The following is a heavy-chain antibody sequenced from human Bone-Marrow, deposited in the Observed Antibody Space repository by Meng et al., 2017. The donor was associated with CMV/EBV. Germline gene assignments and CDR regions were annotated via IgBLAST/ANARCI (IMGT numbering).Heavy chain of an antibody. J-gene: IGHJ5*02. CDR3: ARVFCSSTSCAGRFDP. D-gene: IGHD2-2*01. CDR1: AYPFSSFG. V-gene: IGHV1-18*01. CDR2: ISAYNGNT. Sequence: SAYPFSSFGIRWVRPAPGQGLEWMGWISAYNGNTNYSQKLQGRVTMTTDTSTSSAYMELRSLRSDDTAVYYCARVFCSSTSCAGRFDPWGQGTLVTVSS.